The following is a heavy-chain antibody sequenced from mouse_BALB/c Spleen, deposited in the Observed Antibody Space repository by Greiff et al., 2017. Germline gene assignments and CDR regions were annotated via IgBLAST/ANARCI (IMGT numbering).Heavy chain of an antibody. CDR3: ARRGDYAWFAY. J-gene: IGHJ3*01. D-gene: IGHD2-4*01. CDR2: INPYNGDT. CDR1: GYSFTGYF. V-gene: IGHV1-20*02. Sequence: EVQLQQSGPELVKPGASVKISCKASGYSFTGYFMNWVMQSHGKSLEWIGRINPYNGDTFYNQKFKGKATLTVDKSSSTAHMELRSLASEDSAVYYFARRGDYAWFAYWGEETLVTVSA.